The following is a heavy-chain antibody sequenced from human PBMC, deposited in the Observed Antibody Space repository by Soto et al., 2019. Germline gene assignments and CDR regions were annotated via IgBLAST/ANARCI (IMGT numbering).Heavy chain of an antibody. CDR1: GGSISSSNW. D-gene: IGHD6-25*01. CDR3: ARDLSRNRVAAAVQGGDH. CDR2: IYHSGST. J-gene: IGHJ4*02. V-gene: IGHV4-4*02. Sequence: SETLSLTCAVSGGSISSSNWWSWVRQPPGKGLEWIGEIYHSGSTNYNPSLKSRVTISVDKSKNQFSLKLSSVTAADTAVYYCARDLSRNRVAAAVQGGDHWGQGTLVTVSS.